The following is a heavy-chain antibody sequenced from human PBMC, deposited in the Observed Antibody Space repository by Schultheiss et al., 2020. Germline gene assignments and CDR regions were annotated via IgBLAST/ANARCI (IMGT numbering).Heavy chain of an antibody. CDR2: INPNSGGT. CDR3: ARGEDDFWSGYYG. Sequence: ASVKVSCKASGYTFTSYDINWVRQATGQGLEWMGRINPNSGGTNYAQKFQGRVTMTRDTSISTAYMELSRLRSDDTAVYYCARGEDDFWSGYYGWGQGTLVTVSS. D-gene: IGHD3-3*01. CDR1: GYTFTSYD. V-gene: IGHV1-2*06. J-gene: IGHJ4*02.